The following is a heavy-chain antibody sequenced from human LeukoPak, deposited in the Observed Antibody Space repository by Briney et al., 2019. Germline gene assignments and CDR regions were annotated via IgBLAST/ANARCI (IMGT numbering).Heavy chain of an antibody. CDR2: ISAYNGNT. CDR3: AREAGYCSSTSCSWTFDY. Sequence: ASVKVSCKASGYTFTGYYMHWVRQAPGQGLEWMGWISAYNGNTNYAQKLQGRVTMTTDTSTSTAYMELRSLRSDDTAVYYCAREAGYCSSTSCSWTFDYWGQGTLVTVSS. D-gene: IGHD2-2*01. V-gene: IGHV1-18*04. J-gene: IGHJ4*02. CDR1: GYTFTGYY.